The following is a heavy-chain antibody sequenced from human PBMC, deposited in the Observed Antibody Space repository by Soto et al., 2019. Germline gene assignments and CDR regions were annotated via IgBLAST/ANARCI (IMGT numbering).Heavy chain of an antibody. CDR2: ISYDGSNK. J-gene: IGHJ4*02. V-gene: IGHV3-30*18. CDR1: GFTFSSYG. CDR3: AKDRVGSGWFGKYYFDY. Sequence: GGSLRLSCAASGFTFSSYGMHWVRQAPGKGLEWVAVISYDGSNKYYADSVKGRLTISRDNSKSTLYLQMNSLRAEDTAVYYCAKDRVGSGWFGKYYFDYWGPGVLVTVSS. D-gene: IGHD6-19*01.